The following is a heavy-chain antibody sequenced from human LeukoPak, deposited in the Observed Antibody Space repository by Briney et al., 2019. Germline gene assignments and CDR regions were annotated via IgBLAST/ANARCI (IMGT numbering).Heavy chain of an antibody. J-gene: IGHJ4*02. CDR2: ISGSGGSA. V-gene: IGHV3-23*01. Sequence: GGSLRLSCAASGFTFKNYAMSWVRQAPGKGLEWVSTISGSGGSAYYADSVKGRFTISRDNSKNTLYLQMNSLRAEDTAVYYCAKDPLLWFGEYYFDYWGQGTLVTVSS. CDR3: AKDPLLWFGEYYFDY. CDR1: GFTFKNYA. D-gene: IGHD3-10*01.